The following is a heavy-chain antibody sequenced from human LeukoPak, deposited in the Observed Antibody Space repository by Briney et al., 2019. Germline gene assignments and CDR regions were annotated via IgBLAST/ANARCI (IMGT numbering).Heavy chain of an antibody. V-gene: IGHV3-30*18. CDR2: ISYDGSNK. Sequence: PGRSLRLSCAASGFTFSSYGMHWVRQAPGKGLEWVAVISYDGSNKYYADSVKGRFTISRDNSKNTLYLQMNSLRAEDTAVYCCAKGSGYWGQGTLVTVSS. J-gene: IGHJ4*02. CDR1: GFTFSSYG. CDR3: AKGSGY.